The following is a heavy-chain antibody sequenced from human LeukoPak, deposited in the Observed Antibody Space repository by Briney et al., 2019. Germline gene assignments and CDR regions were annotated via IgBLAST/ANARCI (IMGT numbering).Heavy chain of an antibody. CDR3: AKGYCSSTSCYPNY. J-gene: IGHJ4*02. V-gene: IGHV3-23*01. CDR1: GFTFSSYA. Sequence: GGPLRLSCAASGFTFSSYAMSWVRQAPGKGLEWVSAISGSGGSTYYADSVKGRFTISRDNSKNTLYLQMNSLRAEDTAVYYCAKGYCSSTSCYPNYWGQGTLVTVSS. CDR2: ISGSGGST. D-gene: IGHD2-2*01.